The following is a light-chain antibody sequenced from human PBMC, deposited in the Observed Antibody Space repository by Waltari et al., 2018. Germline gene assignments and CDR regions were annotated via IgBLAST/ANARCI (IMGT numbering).Light chain of an antibody. CDR2: QDT. CDR3: LAWDSSTAWV. CDR1: TLGDKY. V-gene: IGLV3-1*01. J-gene: IGLJ3*02. Sequence: SYELTQPPSVSVSPGQTASITCSGDTLGDKYASWYQQNPGQSPVLVIYQDTKRPSGIPERFSGSNSGNTATLTISGTQGMDEADYYCLAWDSSTAWVFGGGTKLTVL.